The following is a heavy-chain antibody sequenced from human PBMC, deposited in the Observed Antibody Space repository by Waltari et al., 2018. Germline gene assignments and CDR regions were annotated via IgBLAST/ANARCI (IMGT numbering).Heavy chain of an antibody. J-gene: IGHJ6*02. Sequence: QVPLVESGGGVVQPGRSLRLSCAASGFTFSSYAMSWVRQAPGKGLEWVAVISYDGSNKYYVDSVKGRFTISRDNSKNTLYLQMNSLRAEDTAVYYCARVGLGGWYPSYYYGMDVWGQGTTVTVSS. CDR1: GFTFSSYA. CDR2: ISYDGSNK. D-gene: IGHD6-19*01. CDR3: ARVGLGGWYPSYYYGMDV. V-gene: IGHV3-30*04.